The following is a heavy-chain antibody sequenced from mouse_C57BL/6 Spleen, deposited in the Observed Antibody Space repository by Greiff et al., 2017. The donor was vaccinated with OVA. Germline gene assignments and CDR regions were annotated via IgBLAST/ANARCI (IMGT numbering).Heavy chain of an antibody. V-gene: IGHV6-3*01. CDR3: TGGDGSSYDYAMDY. D-gene: IGHD1-1*01. J-gene: IGHJ4*01. Sequence: EVQLQESGGGLVQPGGSMKLSCVASGFTFSNYWMNWVRQSPEKGLEWVAQIRLKSDNYATHYAESVKGRFTISRDDSKSSVYLQMNNLRAEDTGMYYCTGGDGSSYDYAMDYWGQGTSVTVSS. CDR2: IRLKSDNYAT. CDR1: GFTFSNYW.